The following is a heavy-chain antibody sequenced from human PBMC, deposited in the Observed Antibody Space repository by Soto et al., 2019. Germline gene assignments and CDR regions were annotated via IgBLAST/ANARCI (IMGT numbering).Heavy chain of an antibody. J-gene: IGHJ4*02. V-gene: IGHV3-23*01. CDR2: ISGSGGST. CDR3: AQGSGETTLSSLWS. D-gene: IGHD1-1*01. Sequence: RISCAASGLTFSSETMSWFRRAPGNGQEWVSAISGSGGSTYYADSVKGRFIISRDNAKNSVYLQMNGLRVEDTAVYYCAQGSGETTLSSLWSWGPGTLVTVSS. CDR1: GLTFSSET.